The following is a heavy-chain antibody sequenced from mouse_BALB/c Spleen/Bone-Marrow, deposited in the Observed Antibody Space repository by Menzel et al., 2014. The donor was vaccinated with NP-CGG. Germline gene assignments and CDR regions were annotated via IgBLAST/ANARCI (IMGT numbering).Heavy chain of an antibody. CDR1: GFTFSSFG. CDR3: ARWGYYYAMDY. CDR2: ISSGSSNI. J-gene: IGHJ4*01. Sequence: EVNVVDSGGGLVQPGGSRKLSCAASGFTFSSFGMHWVRRAPEKGLEWVAYISSGSSNINYADTVKGRFTISRDNPKNTLFLQMTSLRSEDTAMYYCARWGYYYAMDYWGQGTSVTVSS. D-gene: IGHD2-2*01. V-gene: IGHV5-17*02.